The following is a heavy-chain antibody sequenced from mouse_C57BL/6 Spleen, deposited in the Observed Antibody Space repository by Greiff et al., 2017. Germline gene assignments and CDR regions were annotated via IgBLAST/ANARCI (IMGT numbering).Heavy chain of an antibody. V-gene: IGHV1-50*01. J-gene: IGHJ1*03. CDR3: ARFIKGYFDV. CDR2: IDPSDSYT. D-gene: IGHD1-1*01. CDR1: GYTFTSYW. Sequence: VQLQQPGAELVKPGASVKLSCKASGYTFTSYWMQWVKQRPGQGLEWIGEIDPSDSYTNYNQKFKGKATLPVDTSSSTAYMQRSSLTSEDSAVYYCARFIKGYFDVWGTGTTVTVSS.